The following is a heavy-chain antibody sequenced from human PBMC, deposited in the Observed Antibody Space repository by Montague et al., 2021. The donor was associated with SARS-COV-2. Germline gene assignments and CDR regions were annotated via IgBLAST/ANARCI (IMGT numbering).Heavy chain of an antibody. Sequence: SETLSLTCTMSAGSISRYYLCWIRLPAGTGLEWVGRIYTTGSTNYIPSLKSRVTMSVATSMNQIPLKLRSVTAAVTAVYYCAKHYDENSCLDYWGQGTLVTVSS. CDR1: AGSISRYY. V-gene: IGHV4-4*07. CDR2: IYTTGST. J-gene: IGHJ4*02. D-gene: IGHD3-22*01. CDR3: AKHYDENSCLDY.